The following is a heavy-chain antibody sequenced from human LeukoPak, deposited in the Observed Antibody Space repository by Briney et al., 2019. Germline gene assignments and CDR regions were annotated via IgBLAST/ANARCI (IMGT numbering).Heavy chain of an antibody. Sequence: GGSLRLSCAASGFTFSTYRMHRVRQGPGKGLVWVSGMNSDGSSTVYADSVKGRFTISRDNAKNTLYLQMNSLRAEDTAVYYCAKGESSSWFDWGQGTLVTVSS. J-gene: IGHJ4*02. CDR2: MNSDGSST. V-gene: IGHV3-74*01. CDR3: AKGESSSWFD. D-gene: IGHD6-13*01. CDR1: GFTFSTYR.